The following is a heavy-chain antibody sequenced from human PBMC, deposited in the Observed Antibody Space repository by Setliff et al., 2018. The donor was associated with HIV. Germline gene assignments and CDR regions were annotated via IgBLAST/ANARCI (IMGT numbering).Heavy chain of an antibody. V-gene: IGHV4-34*01. CDR1: GGSFSGYY. CDR3: ARDPGYYYMDV. Sequence: SETLSLTCAVYGGSFSGYYWSWIRQPPGKGLEWIGSIYYSGSTYYNPSLKSRVTISVDTSKNQFSLQLNSVTPEDTAVYYCARDPGYYYMDVWGKGTTVTVSS. CDR2: IYYSGST. J-gene: IGHJ6*03.